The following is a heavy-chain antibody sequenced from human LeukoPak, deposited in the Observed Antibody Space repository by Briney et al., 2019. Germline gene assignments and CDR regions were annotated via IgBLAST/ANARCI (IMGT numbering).Heavy chain of an antibody. D-gene: IGHD6-19*01. CDR1: GGSFSGYY. CDR2: INHSGST. Sequence: SETLSLTCAVYGGSFSGYYWSWIRQPPGKGLEWIGEINHSGSTNYNPSLKSRVTISVDTSKNQFSLKLSSVTAADTAVYYCARTTGYSSGWYGGAFDIWGQGTMVTVSS. J-gene: IGHJ3*02. CDR3: ARTTGYSSGWYGGAFDI. V-gene: IGHV4-34*01.